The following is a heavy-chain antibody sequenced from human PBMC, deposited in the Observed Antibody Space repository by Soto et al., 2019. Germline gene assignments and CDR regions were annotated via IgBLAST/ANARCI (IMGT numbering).Heavy chain of an antibody. CDR1: GFTVSSNY. J-gene: IGHJ4*02. CDR2: GGSGTST. CDR3: AHHQRTTARQLGYFDY. V-gene: IGHV3-53*02. D-gene: IGHD6-6*01. Sequence: EVRLVETGGGLIQPGGSLRLSCAASGFTVSSNYMSWVRQAPGKGLEWVSAVGGSGTSTYYADSVKGRFTISRDNSKNTLYLEMNSLRAEDTAVYYCAHHQRTTARQLGYFDYWGQGTLVTVSS.